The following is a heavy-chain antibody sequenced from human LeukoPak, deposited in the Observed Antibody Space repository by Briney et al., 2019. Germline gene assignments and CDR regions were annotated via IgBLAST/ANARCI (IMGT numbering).Heavy chain of an antibody. CDR3: ARHEYSGSYYGLSWFDP. V-gene: IGHV4-59*08. D-gene: IGHD1-26*01. Sequence: SETLSLTCTVSGGSISSYYWSWIRQPPGKGLEWIGYIYYSGSTNYNPSLKSRVTISVDTSKNQFSLKLSSLTAADTAVYYCARHEYSGSYYGLSWFDPWGQGTLVTVSS. J-gene: IGHJ5*02. CDR2: IYYSGST. CDR1: GGSISSYY.